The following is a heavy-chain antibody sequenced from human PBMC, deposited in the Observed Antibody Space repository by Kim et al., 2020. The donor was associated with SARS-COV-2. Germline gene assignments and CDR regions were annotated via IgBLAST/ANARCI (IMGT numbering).Heavy chain of an antibody. V-gene: IGHV4-39*01. D-gene: IGHD3-16*01. J-gene: IGHJ6*02. CDR2: IYYSGST. CDR3: ARPSFTFGGENYYYYGMDV. CDR1: GGSISSSSYY. Sequence: SETLSLTCTVSGGSISSSSYYWGWIRQPPGKGLEWIGSIYYSGSTYYNPSLKSRVTISVDTSKNQFSLKLSSVTAADTAVYYCARPSFTFGGENYYYYGMDVWGQGTTVTVSS.